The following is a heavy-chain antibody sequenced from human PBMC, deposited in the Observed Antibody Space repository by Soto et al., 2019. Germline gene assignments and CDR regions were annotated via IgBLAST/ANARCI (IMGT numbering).Heavy chain of an antibody. CDR1: GFSLSTSGVG. J-gene: IGHJ5*02. D-gene: IGHD4-17*01. CDR3: AHRGLKNDYGDVGQNWFDP. CDR2: IYWDDDK. V-gene: IGHV2-5*02. Sequence: QITLKESGPTLVKPTQTLTLTCTFSGFSLSTSGVGVGWIRQPPGKALEWLALIYWDDDKRYSPSLKSRLTITTDTSKNQVVLTMTNMDPVDTATYYCAHRGLKNDYGDVGQNWFDPWGQGTLVTVSS.